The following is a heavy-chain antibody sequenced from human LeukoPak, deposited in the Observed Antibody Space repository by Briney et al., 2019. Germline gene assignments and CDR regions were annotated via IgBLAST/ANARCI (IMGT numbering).Heavy chain of an antibody. CDR3: ARVAGYLPTRWFDP. CDR2: INYTGST. Sequence: SETLSLTCAVYGGSFSGFYWSWIRHVPGKGLEWIGEINYTGSTSYNPSLKSRVTISVDTSQNQFLLLLTSVTAADTAVYYCARVAGYLPTRWFDPWGQGTHVTVSS. CDR1: GGSFSGFY. D-gene: IGHD6-25*01. J-gene: IGHJ5*02. V-gene: IGHV4-34*01.